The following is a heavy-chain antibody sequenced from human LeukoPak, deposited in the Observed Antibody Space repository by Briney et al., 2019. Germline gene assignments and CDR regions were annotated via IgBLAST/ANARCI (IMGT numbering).Heavy chain of an antibody. CDR2: IYYSGGT. D-gene: IGHD4-23*01. V-gene: IGHV4-59*01. J-gene: IGHJ4*02. Sequence: SETLSLTCTVSGGSISSYYWSWIRQPPGKGLEWIGYIYYSGGTNYNPSLKSRVTISVDTSKNQFSLKLSSVTAADTAVYYCARIEDYGGNSVNYWGQGTLVTVSS. CDR1: GGSISSYY. CDR3: ARIEDYGGNSVNY.